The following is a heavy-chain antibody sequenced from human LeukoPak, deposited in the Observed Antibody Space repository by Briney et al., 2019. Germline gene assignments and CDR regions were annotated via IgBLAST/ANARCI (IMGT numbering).Heavy chain of an antibody. CDR2: ISAYNGNT. V-gene: IGHV1-18*01. CDR3: ARVSSSIAARYYYYYYMDV. J-gene: IGHJ6*03. D-gene: IGHD6-6*01. Sequence: ASVKVSCKASGYTFTSYGISWVRQAPGQGLEWMGWISAYNGNTNYAQKLQGRVTMTTDTCTSTAYMELRSLRSDDTAVYYCARVSSSIAARYYYYYYMDVWGKGTTVTVSS. CDR1: GYTFTSYG.